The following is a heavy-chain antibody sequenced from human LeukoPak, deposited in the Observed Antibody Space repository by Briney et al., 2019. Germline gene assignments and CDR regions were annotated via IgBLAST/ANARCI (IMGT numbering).Heavy chain of an antibody. V-gene: IGHV4-59*01. J-gene: IGHJ4*02. Sequence: SETLSLTCTVSGGSISSYYWNWIRQPPGKGLEWIGHIYYSGSTNYNPSLKSRVTISVDTSKNQFSLKLSSVTAADTAVYYCARYYDSSGYYSSAYYIDYWGQGTLVTVSS. CDR1: GGSISSYY. D-gene: IGHD3-22*01. CDR3: ARYYDSSGYYSSAYYIDY. CDR2: IYYSGST.